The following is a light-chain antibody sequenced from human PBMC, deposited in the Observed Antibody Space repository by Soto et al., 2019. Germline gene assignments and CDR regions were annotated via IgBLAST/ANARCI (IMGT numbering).Light chain of an antibody. Sequence: QSVLTQPPSVSGAPGQRVTISCTGSSSNVGAGYDVHWYQQLPGTAPKLLIYGNSNRPSGVPDRFSGSKSGTSASLDITGPQAEDEADSYCQSYDSSLSGAVFGGGTKLTVL. CDR3: QSYDSSLSGAV. CDR1: SSNVGAGYD. J-gene: IGLJ2*01. V-gene: IGLV1-40*01. CDR2: GNS.